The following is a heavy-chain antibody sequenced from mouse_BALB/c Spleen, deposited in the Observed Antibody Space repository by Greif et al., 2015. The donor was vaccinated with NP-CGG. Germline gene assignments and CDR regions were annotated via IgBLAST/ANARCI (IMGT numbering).Heavy chain of an antibody. V-gene: IGHV5-4*02. CDR1: GFTFSDYY. Sequence: EVMLVASGGGLVKPGGSLKLSCAASGFTFSDYYMYWVRQTPEKRLEWVATISDGGSYTYYPDSVKGRFTISRDNAKNNLDLQRSSLKSEGTAMYYCARAGGITLYFVCWGQFTTLPVSS. CDR2: ISDGGSYT. J-gene: IGHJ2*01. CDR3: ARAGGITLYFVC. D-gene: IGHD2-4*01.